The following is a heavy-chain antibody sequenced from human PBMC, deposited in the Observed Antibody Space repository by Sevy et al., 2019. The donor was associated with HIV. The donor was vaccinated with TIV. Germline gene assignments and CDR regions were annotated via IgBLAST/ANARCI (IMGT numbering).Heavy chain of an antibody. CDR3: AKEGGIAATAFDI. Sequence: GGSLRLSCAASGFTFSSYAMSWVRQAPGKGLEWVSAIRGSGGSTYYADSVKGRLTISRDNSKNTMYLQMNSLRAEDTAVYYCAKEGGIAATAFDIWGQGTMATVSS. V-gene: IGHV3-23*01. CDR2: IRGSGGST. D-gene: IGHD2-15*01. J-gene: IGHJ3*02. CDR1: GFTFSSYA.